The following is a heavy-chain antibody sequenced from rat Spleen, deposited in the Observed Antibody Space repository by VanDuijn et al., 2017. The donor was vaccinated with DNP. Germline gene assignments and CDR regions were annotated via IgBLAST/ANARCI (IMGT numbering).Heavy chain of an antibody. D-gene: IGHD1-3*01. Sequence: VQLKESGPGLVQPSQTLSLTCTVSGFSLTSYGVSWVRQPPGKGLEWIGAIWSGGSTDYNSVLKSRLTISRDTSKSQVFLQMNSLQTEETAIYFCTRAPYGSWALDAWGQGTSVTVSS. CDR3: TRAPYGSWALDA. J-gene: IGHJ4*01. CDR1: GFSLTSYG. CDR2: IWSGGST. V-gene: IGHV2-15*01.